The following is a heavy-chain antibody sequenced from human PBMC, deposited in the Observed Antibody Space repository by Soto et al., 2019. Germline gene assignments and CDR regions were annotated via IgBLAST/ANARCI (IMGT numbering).Heavy chain of an antibody. V-gene: IGHV3-23*01. J-gene: IGHJ4*02. CDR3: AKPPLTAAGFDY. D-gene: IGHD6-13*01. CDR2: ITGSGGGT. CDR1: GFTFSNYA. Sequence: EVQLLESGGGLVQPGGSLRLSCAASGFTFSNYAMTWVRQAPGKGLEWVSVITGSGGGTYFVDSVKGRFTISRDNSKNTVYLQMTSRRAEDTAVYYCAKPPLTAAGFDYGGQGTLVTVPS.